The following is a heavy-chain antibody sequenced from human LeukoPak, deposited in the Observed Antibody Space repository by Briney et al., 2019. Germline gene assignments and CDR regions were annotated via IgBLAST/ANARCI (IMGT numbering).Heavy chain of an antibody. J-gene: IGHJ5*02. CDR1: RGALSSYY. Sequence: SESLSLTRTVSRGALSSYYWSWIRQPPGRGLEWIGYIYYRGSTNYNPSLKSRVTISVDTSKNQFSLKLSSVTAADTAVYYCASSSGWSFDPWGQGTLVTVSS. CDR3: ASSSGWSFDP. CDR2: IYYRGST. D-gene: IGHD6-19*01. V-gene: IGHV4-59*01.